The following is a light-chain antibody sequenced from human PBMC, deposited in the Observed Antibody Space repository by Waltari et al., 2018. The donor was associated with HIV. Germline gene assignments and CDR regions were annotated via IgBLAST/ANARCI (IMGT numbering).Light chain of an antibody. V-gene: IGLV1-51*01. CDR3: TSYAGSTFTI. CDR1: SSNIGKNY. Sequence: QSVLTQPPSVSATPRQKVTISCSGTSSNIGKNYVSWFQQLPGTAPKLLIYQVTKRPSGVPDRFFGSKSGSTASLTVSGLQAEDEAYYYCTSYAGSTFTIFGGGTKLTVL. J-gene: IGLJ2*01. CDR2: QVT.